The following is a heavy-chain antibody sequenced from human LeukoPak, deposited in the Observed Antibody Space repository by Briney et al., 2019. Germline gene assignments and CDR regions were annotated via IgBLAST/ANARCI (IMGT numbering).Heavy chain of an antibody. J-gene: IGHJ4*02. V-gene: IGHV4-39*07. CDR2: IYYSGST. Sequence: PSETLSLTCTVSGGSISSSSYYWGWIRQPPGKGLEWIGSIYYSGSTYYNPSLKSRVTISVDTSKNQFSLKLSSVTAADTAVYYCARVNDILTGYDYWGQGTLVTVSS. CDR1: GGSISSSSYY. D-gene: IGHD3-9*01. CDR3: ARVNDILTGYDY.